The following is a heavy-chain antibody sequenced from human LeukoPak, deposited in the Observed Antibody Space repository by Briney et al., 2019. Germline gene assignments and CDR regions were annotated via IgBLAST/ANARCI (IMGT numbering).Heavy chain of an antibody. CDR2: IDHRGTA. CDR3: AVGITILGVAASFDS. J-gene: IGHJ4*02. V-gene: IGHV4-34*01. D-gene: IGHD3-3*01. Sequence: SETLSLTCAVYGASYNAYYWSWIRQPPGKGLAWFGHIDHRGTATYNPSLKSRLTISADASKNQFSLKLNSVTDADTAVYYCAVGITILGVAASFDSWGQGNLVIVSS. CDR1: GASYNAYY.